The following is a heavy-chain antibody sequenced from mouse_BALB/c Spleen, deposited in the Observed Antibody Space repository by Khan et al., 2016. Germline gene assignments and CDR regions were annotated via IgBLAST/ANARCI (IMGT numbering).Heavy chain of an antibody. D-gene: IGHD2-4*01. Sequence: QIQLVQSRPELKKPGETVKISCKASGYSFTNYGMNWVKQAPGKGLKWMGWIDTNTGEPTYAEEFKGRFAFSLETSAITAYLQINNLKNDDTATCCCGRWGYDYAWFAYWGQGTLVTVSA. CDR1: GYSFTNYG. CDR3: GRWGYDYAWFAY. CDR2: IDTNTGEP. J-gene: IGHJ3*01. V-gene: IGHV9-3*02.